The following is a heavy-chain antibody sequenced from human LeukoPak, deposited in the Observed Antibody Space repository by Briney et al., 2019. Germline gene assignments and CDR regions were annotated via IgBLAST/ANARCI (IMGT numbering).Heavy chain of an antibody. V-gene: IGHV3-30*02. J-gene: IGHJ5*02. Sequence: PGGSLRLSCAASGFTFSSYGMYWVRQAPGKGLEWVAFIRYDGSNNYYGDSVKGRFTISRDNSKNTLYLQMNSLRAEDTAVYYCAKGYGSGNFEFHPWGEETLVTVSS. D-gene: IGHD3-10*01. CDR2: IRYDGSNN. CDR3: AKGYGSGNFEFHP. CDR1: GFTFSSYG.